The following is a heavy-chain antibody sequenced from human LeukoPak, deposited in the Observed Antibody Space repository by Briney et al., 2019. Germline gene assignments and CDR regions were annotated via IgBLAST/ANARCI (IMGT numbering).Heavy chain of an antibody. J-gene: IGHJ4*02. D-gene: IGHD3-10*01. CDR1: GFTLSSYA. CDR3: AKDGELLWFGESQYYFDY. V-gene: IGHV3-23*01. CDR2: ISGSGGST. Sequence: GGSLRLSCAASGFTLSSYAMSWVRQAPGKGLEWVSAISGSGGSTYYADSVKGRFTISRDNSKNTLYLQMNSLRAEDTAVYYCAKDGELLWFGESQYYFDYWGQGTLVTVSS.